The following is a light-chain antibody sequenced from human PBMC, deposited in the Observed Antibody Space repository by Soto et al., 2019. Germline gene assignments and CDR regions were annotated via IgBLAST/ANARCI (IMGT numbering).Light chain of an antibody. CDR2: GAS. CDR3: QQYGSSPPT. CDR1: QSVSSS. V-gene: IGKV3-20*01. J-gene: IGKJ1*01. Sequence: EIVLTQSPGTLSLSPGERATLSCRASQSVSSSLAWYQQKPGQAPRLLISGASSRATGIPDRFSGSGSGTDFTLTINRLEPEDFALYYCQQYGSSPPTFGQGTKVDI.